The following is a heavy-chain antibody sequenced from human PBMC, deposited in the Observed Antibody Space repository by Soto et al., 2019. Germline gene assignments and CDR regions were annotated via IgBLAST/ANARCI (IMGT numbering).Heavy chain of an antibody. CDR3: ARGLRYDFWSGYLPGWFDH. D-gene: IGHD3-3*01. J-gene: IGHJ5*02. Sequence: XETLSLTCSVYGWSFSGYYWSWIRQPPGRGLEWIGEINHSGSTNYNPSLKSRVTISVDTSKNQFSLKLSSVTAADTAVYYCARGLRYDFWSGYLPGWFDHWGQGTLVTVSS. CDR2: INHSGST. CDR1: GWSFSGYY. V-gene: IGHV4-34*01.